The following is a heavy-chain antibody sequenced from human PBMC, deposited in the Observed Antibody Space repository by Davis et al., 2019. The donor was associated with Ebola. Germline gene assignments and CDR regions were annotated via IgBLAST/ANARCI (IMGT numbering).Heavy chain of an antibody. CDR3: ARGGSAWTTNWFDP. CDR1: GYTFTSYA. CDR2: ISAYNGNT. V-gene: IGHV1-18*01. J-gene: IGHJ5*02. D-gene: IGHD3-10*01. Sequence: AASVKVSCKASGYTFTSYAMHWVRQAPGQRLEWMGWISAYNGNTNYAQKLQGRVTMTTDTSTSTAYMELRSLRSDDTAVYYCARGGSAWTTNWFDPWGQGTLVTVSS.